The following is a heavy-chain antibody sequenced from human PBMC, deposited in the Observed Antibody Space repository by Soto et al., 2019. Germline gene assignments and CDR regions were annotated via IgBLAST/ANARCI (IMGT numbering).Heavy chain of an antibody. CDR2: IYPSDSDT. V-gene: IGHV5-51*01. CDR3: ARGGVSTRTFDY. Sequence: PGESLKVSCKGSGYNFPYHWIVWVRQMPGKGLELMGIIYPSDSDTRYRPSFQGQVTISADKSISSAYLQWGSLRASDTAMYYCARGGVSTRTFDYWGQGTPVTVSS. D-gene: IGHD3-3*01. CDR1: GYNFPYHW. J-gene: IGHJ4*02.